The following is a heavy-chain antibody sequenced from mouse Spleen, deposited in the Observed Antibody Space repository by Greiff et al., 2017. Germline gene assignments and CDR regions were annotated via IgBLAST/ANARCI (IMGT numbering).Heavy chain of an antibody. V-gene: IGHV8-12*01. CDR1: GFSLSTSGMG. D-gene: IGHD1-1*01. CDR3: ARRRGGYYYGSSYDYAMDY. CDR2: IYWDDDK. J-gene: IGHJ4*01. Sequence: QVQLKESGPGILQSSQTLSLTCSFSGFSLSTSGMGVSWIRQPSGKGLEWLAHIYWDDDKRYNPSLKSRLTISKDTSRNQVFLKITSVDTADTATYYCARRRGGYYYGSSYDYAMDYWGQGTSVTVSS.